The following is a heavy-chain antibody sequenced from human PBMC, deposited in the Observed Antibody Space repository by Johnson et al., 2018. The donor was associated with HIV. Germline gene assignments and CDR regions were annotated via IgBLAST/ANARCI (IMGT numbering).Heavy chain of an antibody. Sequence: VQLVESGGGLVQPGGSLRLSCAASGFTFSSYWMSWVRQAPGKGLAWVANIKQDGSANYYVDSVKGRFTISRDNAKNSLYLQMNSLRAEDTAVYYCARGGRYRFLEWSISDAFDIWGQGTMVTVSS. V-gene: IGHV3-7*01. D-gene: IGHD3-3*01. CDR1: GFTFSSYW. CDR2: IKQDGSAN. J-gene: IGHJ3*02. CDR3: ARGGRYRFLEWSISDAFDI.